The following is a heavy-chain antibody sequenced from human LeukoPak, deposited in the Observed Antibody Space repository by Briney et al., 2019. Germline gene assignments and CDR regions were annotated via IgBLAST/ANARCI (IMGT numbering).Heavy chain of an antibody. CDR3: ARLKVVWSPRYYDILTGPGPFDY. D-gene: IGHD3-9*01. CDR1: GGSISSRSYY. Sequence: SETLSLTCTVSGGSISSRSYYWGWIRQPPGKGLEWIGSIYYSGSTYYNPSLKSRVTISVDTSKNQFSLKLSSVTAADTAVYYCARLKVVWSPRYYDILTGPGPFDYWGQGTLVTVSS. J-gene: IGHJ4*02. V-gene: IGHV4-39*01. CDR2: IYYSGST.